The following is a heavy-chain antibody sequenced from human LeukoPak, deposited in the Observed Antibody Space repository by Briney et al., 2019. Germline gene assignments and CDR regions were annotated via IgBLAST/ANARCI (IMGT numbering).Heavy chain of an antibody. J-gene: IGHJ4*02. CDR3: AKGYVTRNYFGY. CDR1: GFTFSNSA. CDR2: ISGSGGTT. V-gene: IGHV3-23*01. D-gene: IGHD3-10*02. Sequence: GGSLRLSCAASGFTFSNSAISWVRQAPGKGLEWVSAISGSGGTTYYADSVKGRFTISRDNSKNTLYLQMSSLRAEDTAVYYCAKGYVTRNYFGYWGQGTLVTVSS.